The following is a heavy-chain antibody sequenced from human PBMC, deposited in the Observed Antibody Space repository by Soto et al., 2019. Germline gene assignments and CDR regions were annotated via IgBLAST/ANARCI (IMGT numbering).Heavy chain of an antibody. CDR3: ASPSAGKRGFEYFQH. J-gene: IGHJ1*01. CDR2: ISGSGGST. D-gene: IGHD6-13*01. Sequence: GGSLRLSCAASGFTFSSYAMSWVRQAPGKGLEWVSAISGSGGSTYYADSVKGRFTISRDNSKNTLYLQMNSLRAEDTAVYYCASPSAGKRGFEYFQHWGQGTLVTVSS. CDR1: GFTFSSYA. V-gene: IGHV3-23*01.